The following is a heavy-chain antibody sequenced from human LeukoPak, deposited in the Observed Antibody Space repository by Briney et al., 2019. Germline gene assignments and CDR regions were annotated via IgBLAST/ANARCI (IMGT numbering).Heavy chain of an antibody. CDR3: ARATSTTNPYYEMDV. V-gene: IGHV3-64*01. D-gene: IGHD2/OR15-2a*01. CDR2: ISSNGGST. CDR1: GFTFSSYT. Sequence: GGSLRLSCVASGFTFSSYTMHWVRQAPGKGLEYVSAISSNGGSTYYANSMKGRFTISRDNSKNTLYLQMGSLRGEDMAVYYCARATSTTNPYYEMDVWGQGTTVTVSS. J-gene: IGHJ6*02.